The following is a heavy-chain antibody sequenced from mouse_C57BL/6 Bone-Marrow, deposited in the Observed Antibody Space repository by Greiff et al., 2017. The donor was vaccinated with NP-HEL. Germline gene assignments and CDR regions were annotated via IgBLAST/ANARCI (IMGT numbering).Heavy chain of an antibody. CDR3: ARTIYYDYDGYFDY. CDR1: GFSLTSYA. V-gene: IGHV2-9-1*01. Sequence: VQLKESGPGLVAPSQSLSITCTVSGFSLTSYAISWVRQPPGKGLEWLGVIWTGGGTNYNSALKSRLSISKDNSKSQVFLKMNSLQTDDTARYYCARTIYYDYDGYFDYWGQGTTLTVSS. CDR2: IWTGGGT. D-gene: IGHD2-4*01. J-gene: IGHJ2*01.